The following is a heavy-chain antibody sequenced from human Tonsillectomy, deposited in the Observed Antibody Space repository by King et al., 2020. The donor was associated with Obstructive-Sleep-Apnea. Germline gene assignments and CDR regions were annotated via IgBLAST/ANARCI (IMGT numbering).Heavy chain of an antibody. J-gene: IGHJ4*02. CDR1: GFTFSNAW. Sequence: VQLVESGGGLVKPGGSLRLSCAASGFTFSNAWMSWVRQAPGKGLEWVGLIKSKTDGGTTDYAAPVKGRFTISRDDSKNTLYLQMNSLKTEDTAVYYCTTGITGTNGYWGQGTLVTVSS. V-gene: IGHV3-15*01. CDR2: IKSKTDGGTT. CDR3: TTGITGTNGY. D-gene: IGHD1-7*01.